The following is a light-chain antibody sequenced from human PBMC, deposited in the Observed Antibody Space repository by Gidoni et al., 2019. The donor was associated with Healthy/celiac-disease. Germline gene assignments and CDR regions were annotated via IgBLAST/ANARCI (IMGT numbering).Light chain of an antibody. CDR3: QQRSNWPPT. CDR2: DAS. J-gene: IGKJ1*01. V-gene: IGKV3-11*01. CDR1: QSVSSY. Sequence: EIVLPQSPATLSLSPGERATLSYRASQSVSSYLAWYQQKPGQAPRLLIYDASNKAAGIPARFSGSGSGTDVTLTISSLEPEDFAVYYCQQRSNWPPTFXXXTKVEIK.